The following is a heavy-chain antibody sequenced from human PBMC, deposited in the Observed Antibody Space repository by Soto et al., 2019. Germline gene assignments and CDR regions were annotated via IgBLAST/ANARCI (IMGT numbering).Heavy chain of an antibody. J-gene: IGHJ4*02. CDR2: ISYDGSNK. CDR1: GFTFSSYG. D-gene: IGHD3-22*01. CDR3: AKDRYYYDSSGYSHIDY. Sequence: PGGSLRLSCAASGFTFSSYGMHWVRQAPGKGLEWVAVISYDGSNKYYADSVKGRFTISRDNSKNTLYLQMNSLRAEDTAVYYCAKDRYYYDSSGYSHIDYWGQGTLVTVSS. V-gene: IGHV3-30*18.